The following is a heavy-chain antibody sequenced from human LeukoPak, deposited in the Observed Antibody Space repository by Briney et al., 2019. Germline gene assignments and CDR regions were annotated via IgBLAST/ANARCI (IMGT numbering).Heavy chain of an antibody. CDR1: GGSISSGSYY. CDR3: ARDDSSSPGDY. Sequence: PSETLSLTCTVSGGSISSGSYYWSWIRQPAGKGLEWIGRIYTSGSTNYNPSLKSRVTISVDTSKNQFSLKLSSVTAADTAVYYCARDDSSSPGDYWGQGTLVTVSS. V-gene: IGHV4-61*02. CDR2: IYTSGST. J-gene: IGHJ4*02. D-gene: IGHD6-6*01.